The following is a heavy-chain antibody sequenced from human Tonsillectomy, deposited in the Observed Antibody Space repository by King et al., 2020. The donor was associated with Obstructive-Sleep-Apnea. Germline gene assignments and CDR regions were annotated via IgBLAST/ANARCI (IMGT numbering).Heavy chain of an antibody. CDR2: ISYDGSNK. Sequence: VQLVESGGGVVQPGRSLRLSCAASGFTFSSYAMHWVRQAPGKGLEWVAVISYDGSNKYYADSVKGRFTISRDNSKNTLYLQMNSLRAEDTAVNYCARGWPPPPVYSGSPVTMPTARYFDYWGQGTLVTVSS. D-gene: IGHD1-26*01. J-gene: IGHJ4*02. CDR1: GFTFSSYA. V-gene: IGHV3-30*04. CDR3: ARGWPPPPVYSGSPVTMPTARYFDY.